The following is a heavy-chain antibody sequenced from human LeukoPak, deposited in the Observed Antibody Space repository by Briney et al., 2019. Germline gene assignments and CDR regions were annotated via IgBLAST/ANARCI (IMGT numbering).Heavy chain of an antibody. CDR1: GYTFTGYY. J-gene: IGHJ6*02. CDR3: ARVFRGSGSYPNKYYYYGMDV. D-gene: IGHD3-10*01. V-gene: IGHV1-46*01. CDR2: INPSGGST. Sequence: GASVKVPCKASGYTFTGYYMHWVRQAPGQGLEWMGIINPSGGSTSYAQKFQGRVTMTRDTSASTVYMELSSLRSEDTAVYYCARVFRGSGSYPNKYYYYGMDVWGQGTTVTVSS.